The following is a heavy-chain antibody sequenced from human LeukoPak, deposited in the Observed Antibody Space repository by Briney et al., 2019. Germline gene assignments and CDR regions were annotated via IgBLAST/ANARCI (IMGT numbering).Heavy chain of an antibody. Sequence: PSETLSLTCAVSGVSFNDYYWSWVRQTPGKGLEWIGEINHSGYTNDSPSLKSRVTLSIDTSRKQFSLNLRSVTVADTGIYYCTRMTAGHDYWGQGTLVTVSS. CDR1: GVSFNDYY. CDR3: TRMTAGHDY. V-gene: IGHV4-34*01. CDR2: INHSGYT. J-gene: IGHJ4*02. D-gene: IGHD2-21*02.